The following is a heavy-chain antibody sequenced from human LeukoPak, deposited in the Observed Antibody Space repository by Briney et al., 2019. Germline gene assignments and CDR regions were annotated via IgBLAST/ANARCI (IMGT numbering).Heavy chain of an antibody. J-gene: IGHJ4*02. CDR1: GYTFTSYY. D-gene: IGHD3-3*01. CDR2: INPSGGGTT. CDR3: ARGALYDFWTGSYFDH. Sequence: ASVKVSCKASGYTFTSYYIHWVRQAPGQGLEWMGIINPSGGGTTAYAQKFQGRVTMTRDTSTSTVYMDLSSLRSEDTAVYYCARGALYDFWTGSYFDHWGQGTLVTVSS. V-gene: IGHV1-46*01.